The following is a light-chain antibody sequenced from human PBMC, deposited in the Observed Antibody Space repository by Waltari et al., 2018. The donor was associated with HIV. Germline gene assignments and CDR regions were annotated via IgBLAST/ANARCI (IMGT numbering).Light chain of an antibody. V-gene: IGLV1-44*01. CDR1: SSNIGNKT. J-gene: IGLJ3*02. CDR2: GNH. Sequence: QSVLTQPPSASGTPGQRVTISCSGRSSNIGNKTVNWYQQLPGSAPKFLMYGNHVRPSGVPDRFSGSKSGTSASLAISGLRSEDEADYYCAAWDDSLNAWVFGGGTKVTVL. CDR3: AAWDDSLNAWV.